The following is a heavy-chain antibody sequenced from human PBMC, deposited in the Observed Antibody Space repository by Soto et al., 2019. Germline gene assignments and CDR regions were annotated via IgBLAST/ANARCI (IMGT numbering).Heavy chain of an antibody. CDR2: INAGNGNT. V-gene: IGHV1-3*01. CDR1: GYTFTSYA. Sequence: QVQLVQSGAEVKKPGASVKVSCKASGYTFTSYAMHWVRQAPGQRLEWMGWINAGNGNTKYSQKFQGRVTITRDTSASTAYMELSSLRSEDTAVYYCARGALWFGEFADIWAQGTMVTVSS. CDR3: ARGALWFGEFADI. D-gene: IGHD3-10*01. J-gene: IGHJ3*02.